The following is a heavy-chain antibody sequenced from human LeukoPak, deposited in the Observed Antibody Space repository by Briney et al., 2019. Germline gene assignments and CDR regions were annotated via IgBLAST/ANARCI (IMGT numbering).Heavy chain of an antibody. CDR1: GFTFSSYA. CDR3: AKDRSGSYSGFDY. D-gene: IGHD1-26*01. V-gene: IGHV3-23*01. Sequence: PGGSLRLSCAASGFTFSSYAMSWVRQAPGKGLEWVSAISGSGGSTYYADSVKGRFTISRDSSKNTLYLQMNSLRAEDTAVYYCAKDRSGSYSGFDYWGQGTLVTVSS. J-gene: IGHJ4*02. CDR2: ISGSGGST.